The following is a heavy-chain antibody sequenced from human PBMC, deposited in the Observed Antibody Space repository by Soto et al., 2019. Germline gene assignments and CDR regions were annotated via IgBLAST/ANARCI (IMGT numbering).Heavy chain of an antibody. CDR2: IYHSGTT. D-gene: IGHD6-19*01. J-gene: IGHJ3*02. V-gene: IGHV4-30-2*01. CDR1: GESISSGGYS. Sequence: SETLSLTCSVSGESISSGGYSWSWIRQPPGGGLEWLGYIYHSGTTYSNPSLQSRLTMSVDRSKNEFSLNLNSVTAADTALYYCASSVDSSGWHDAFNIWGRGTLVTVSS. CDR3: ASSVDSSGWHDAFNI.